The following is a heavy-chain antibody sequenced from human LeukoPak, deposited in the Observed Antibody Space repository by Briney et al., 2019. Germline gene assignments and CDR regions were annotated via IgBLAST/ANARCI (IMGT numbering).Heavy chain of an antibody. CDR2: ISGNGGST. CDR3: AKDRPAYYYYYGMDV. J-gene: IGHJ6*02. Sequence: GGSLRLSCAASGFTFSSYAMGWVRQAPGKGLEWVSAISGNGGSTFYADSVKGRFTISRDNSKNTLYLQMNSLRAEDTAVYYCAKDRPAYYYYYGMDVWGQGTTVTVSS. V-gene: IGHV3-23*01. CDR1: GFTFSSYA.